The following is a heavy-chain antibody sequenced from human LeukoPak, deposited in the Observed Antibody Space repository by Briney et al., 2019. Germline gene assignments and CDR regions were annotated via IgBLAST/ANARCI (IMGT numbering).Heavy chain of an antibody. J-gene: IGHJ4*02. CDR3: ARRGGFGEYTFDY. V-gene: IGHV1-8*03. Sequence: ASVRDSCKASGYTFTSYDINWVRQATGQGLEWMGWMNPNSGNTGYAQKFQGRVTITRNTSISTAYMELSSLRSEDTAVYYCARRGGFGEYTFDYWGQGTLVTVSS. D-gene: IGHD3-10*01. CDR2: MNPNSGNT. CDR1: GYTFTSYD.